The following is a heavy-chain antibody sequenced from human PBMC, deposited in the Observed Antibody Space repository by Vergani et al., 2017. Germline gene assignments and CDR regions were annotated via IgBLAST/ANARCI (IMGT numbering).Heavy chain of an antibody. J-gene: IGHJ4*02. CDR2: ISYDGSNK. Sequence: QVQLVESGGGVVQPGRSLRLSCAASGFTFSSYGMHWVRQAPGKGLEWVAVISYDGSNKYYADSVKGRFTISRDNSKNTLYLQMNSLRAEDTAVYYCAKDRSPYYDFWSGYTVDYWGQGTLVTVSS. CDR1: GFTFSSYG. V-gene: IGHV3-30*18. D-gene: IGHD3-3*01. CDR3: AKDRSPYYDFWSGYTVDY.